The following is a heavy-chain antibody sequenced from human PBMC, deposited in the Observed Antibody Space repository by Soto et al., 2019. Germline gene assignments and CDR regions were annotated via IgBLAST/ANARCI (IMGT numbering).Heavy chain of an antibody. CDR2: IYYSGST. Sequence: QVQLQESGPGLVKPSQTLSLTCTVSGGSISSGGYYWSWIRQHPGKGLEWIGYIYYSGSTYYNPSRKSRVTMSVDTSKNQFSLKLSSVSAADTAVYYCAGIYSGSPGGALRYWGQGTLVTVSS. V-gene: IGHV4-31*03. CDR1: GGSISSGGYY. CDR3: AGIYSGSPGGALRY. J-gene: IGHJ4*02. D-gene: IGHD1-26*01.